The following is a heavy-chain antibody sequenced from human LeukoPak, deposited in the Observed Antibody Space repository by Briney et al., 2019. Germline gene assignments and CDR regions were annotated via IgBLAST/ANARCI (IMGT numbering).Heavy chain of an antibody. V-gene: IGHV3-74*01. CDR1: GFTFSDSW. CDR2: IYTGGSIT. J-gene: IGHJ4*02. D-gene: IGHD1-14*01. CDR3: VREKYKD. Sequence: GGSLRLSCVASGFTFSDSWMHWVRQAPGKGLVWVSRIYTGGSITDYEDSVKGRFTISRDNAKNTLYLQMSGLRVEDTAVYYCVREKYKDWGQGILVSVSS.